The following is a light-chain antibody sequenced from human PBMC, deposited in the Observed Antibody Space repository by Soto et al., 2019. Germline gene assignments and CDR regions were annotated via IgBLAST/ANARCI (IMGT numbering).Light chain of an antibody. CDR3: LTWDDSLDGYV. CDR2: SNN. J-gene: IGLJ1*01. V-gene: IGLV1-44*01. Sequence: QSVLTQPPSASGTPGQSVTISCSGSTSNIGSNAVNWFQQFPTTAPKLLIFSNNQRPSGVPARFSGSKSGTSASLAISGLQFEDEADYYCLTWDDSLDGYVFGTGTKLTVL. CDR1: TSNIGSNA.